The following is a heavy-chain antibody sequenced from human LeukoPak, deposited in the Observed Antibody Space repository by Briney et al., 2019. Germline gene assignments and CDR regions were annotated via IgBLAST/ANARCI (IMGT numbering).Heavy chain of an antibody. CDR1: GGSLSSYY. J-gene: IGHJ5*02. CDR3: ARGGLIGWFDP. CDR2: IYYSGST. V-gene: IGHV4-59*01. Sequence: SETLSLTCTVSGGSLSSYYWSWIRQPPGKGLEWIGYIYYSGSTNYNPSLKSRVTISVDTSKNQFSLKLRSVTAADTAVYYCARGGLIGWFDPWGHGTLVTVSS. D-gene: IGHD3-16*01.